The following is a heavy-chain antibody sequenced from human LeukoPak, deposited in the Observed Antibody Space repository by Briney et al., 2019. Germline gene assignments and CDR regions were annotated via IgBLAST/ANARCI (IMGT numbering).Heavy chain of an antibody. D-gene: IGHD2-21*02. CDR2: IGTAGDT. CDR1: GFTFSSYD. V-gene: IGHV3-13*04. CDR3: AGGLTRRYYYYGMDV. J-gene: IGHJ6*02. Sequence: GGSLRLSCAASGFTFSSYDMHWVRQATGKGLEWVSAIGTAGDTYYPGSVKGRFTISRENAKNSLYLQMNSLRAGDTAVYYCAGGLTRRYYYYGMDVWGQGTTVTVSS.